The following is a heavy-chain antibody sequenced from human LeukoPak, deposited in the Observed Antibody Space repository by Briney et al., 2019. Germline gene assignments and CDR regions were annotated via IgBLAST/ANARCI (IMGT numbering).Heavy chain of an antibody. CDR3: ARYEPLLRYFQH. D-gene: IGHD3-16*01. Sequence: ASVKVSCKASGYTFTSYGISWVRQAPGQGLEWMGWMNPNSGATGYAQKFQGRVTMTRNTSISTAYMELSSLRSEDTAVYYCARYEPLLRYFQHWGQGTLVTVSS. CDR2: MNPNSGAT. V-gene: IGHV1-8*02. CDR1: GYTFTSYG. J-gene: IGHJ1*01.